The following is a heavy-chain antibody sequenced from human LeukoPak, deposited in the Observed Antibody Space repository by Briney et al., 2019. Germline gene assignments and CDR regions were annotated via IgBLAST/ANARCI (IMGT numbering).Heavy chain of an antibody. CDR3: ARVPVVVVAATPEDYYYYMDV. V-gene: IGHV1-18*01. J-gene: IGHJ6*03. D-gene: IGHD2-15*01. CDR2: ISAYNGNT. CDR1: GYTFTSYG. Sequence: ASVKVSCKASGYTFTSYGISWVRQAPGQGLEWMGWISAYNGNTNYAQKLQGRVTMTTDTSTSTAYMELSSLRSEDTAVYYCARVPVVVVAATPEDYYYYMDVWGKGTTVTVSS.